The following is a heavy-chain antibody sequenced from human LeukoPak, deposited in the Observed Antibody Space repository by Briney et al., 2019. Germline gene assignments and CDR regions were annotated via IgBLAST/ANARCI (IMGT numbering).Heavy chain of an antibody. V-gene: IGHV4-59*01. J-gene: IGHJ5*02. Sequence: PSETLSLTCSVSDGTIIGYYWTWIRQPPGKGVEWVGYINYIGSTIYNPSLKSRVTIPVDTSNNQFSLKLSSVTAADTAVYYCARRYGDYPNYWFDPWGQGTLVTVSS. D-gene: IGHD4-17*01. CDR1: DGTIIGYY. CDR2: INYIGST. CDR3: ARRYGDYPNYWFDP.